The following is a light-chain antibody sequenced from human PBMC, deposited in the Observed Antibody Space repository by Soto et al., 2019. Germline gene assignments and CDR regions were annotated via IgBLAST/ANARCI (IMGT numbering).Light chain of an antibody. J-gene: IGLJ1*01. Sequence: QSVLTQPPSASSTPGQTVTISCSGTTSDVGGYNLVSWYQQHTAKAPKLLIYEGTQRPSGVSSRFSGSKSGNTASLTISGLQAEDEADYYCCSYASSSSYVFGTGTKSPS. CDR1: TSDVGGYNL. CDR3: CSYASSSSYV. V-gene: IGLV2-23*01. CDR2: EGT.